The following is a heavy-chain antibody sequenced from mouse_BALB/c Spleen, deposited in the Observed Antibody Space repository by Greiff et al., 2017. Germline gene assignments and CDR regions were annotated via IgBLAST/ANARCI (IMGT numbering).Heavy chain of an antibody. CDR1: GFTFSSYG. J-gene: IGHJ3*01. D-gene: IGHD2-4*01. V-gene: IGHV5-6*01. CDR2: ISSGGSYT. CDR3: ARLTTMITAAWFAY. Sequence: EVQVVESGGDLVKPGGSLKLSCAASGFTFSSYGMSWVRQTPDKRLEWVATISSGGSYTYYPDSVKGRFTISRDNAKNTLYLQMSSLKSEDTAMYYCARLTTMITAAWFAYWGQGTLVTVSA.